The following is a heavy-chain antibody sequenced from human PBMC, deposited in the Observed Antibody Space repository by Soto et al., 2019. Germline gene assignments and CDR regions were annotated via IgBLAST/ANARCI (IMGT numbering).Heavy chain of an antibody. Sequence: GGSLRLSCAASGFTFSSYAMSWVRQAPGKGLEWVSAISGSGGSTYYADSVKGRFTISRDNSKNTLYLQMNSLRAEDTAVYYCANHNVDTTMVNYYYYGMDAWGQGTTVTVSS. CDR1: GFTFSSYA. CDR3: ANHNVDTTMVNYYYYGMDA. D-gene: IGHD5-18*01. CDR2: ISGSGGST. V-gene: IGHV3-23*01. J-gene: IGHJ6*02.